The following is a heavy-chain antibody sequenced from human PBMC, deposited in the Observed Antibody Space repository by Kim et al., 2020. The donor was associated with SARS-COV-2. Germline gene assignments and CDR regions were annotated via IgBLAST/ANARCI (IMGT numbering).Heavy chain of an antibody. V-gene: IGHV4-59*01. Sequence: RVTISVDTSKNQFSLKLSSVTAADTAVYYCARERGGSGSYYYYYYGMDVWGQGTTVTVSS. D-gene: IGHD3-10*01. CDR3: ARERGGSGSYYYYYYGMDV. J-gene: IGHJ6*02.